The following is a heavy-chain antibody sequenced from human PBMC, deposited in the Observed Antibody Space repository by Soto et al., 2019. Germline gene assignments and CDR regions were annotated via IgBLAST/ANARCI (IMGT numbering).Heavy chain of an antibody. Sequence: QVQLQESGPGLVKPSQTLSLTRTVSGGSISSGGYYWSWIRQHPGKGLEWVSIIYSVGNTYYADSVKGRFTISRDNSKNTLFLQMNSLRAEDTAVYYCASFTLTGNWFDPWGQGTLVTVSS. D-gene: IGHD7-27*01. CDR2: IYSVGNT. V-gene: IGHV4-31*03. CDR1: GGSISSGGYY. CDR3: ASFTLTGNWFDP. J-gene: IGHJ5*02.